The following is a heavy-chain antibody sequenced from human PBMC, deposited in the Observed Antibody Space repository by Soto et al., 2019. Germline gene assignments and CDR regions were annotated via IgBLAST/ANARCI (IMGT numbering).Heavy chain of an antibody. CDR2: ISYDGSNK. CDR3: ARDPRLGRAAFDI. CDR1: GFTFSSYA. V-gene: IGHV3-30-3*01. D-gene: IGHD4-17*01. J-gene: IGHJ3*02. Sequence: QVQLVESGGGVVQPGRSLRLSCAASGFTFSSYAMHWVRQAPGKGLEWVAVISYDGSNKYYADSVKGRFTISRDNSKNKLYLQMNSLRAEDTAVYYCARDPRLGRAAFDIWGQGTMVTVSS.